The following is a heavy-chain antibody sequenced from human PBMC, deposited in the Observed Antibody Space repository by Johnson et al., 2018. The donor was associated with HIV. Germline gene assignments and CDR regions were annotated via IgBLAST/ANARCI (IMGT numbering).Heavy chain of an antibody. CDR2: ISYDGSNK. V-gene: IGHV3-30-3*01. Sequence: QVQLVESGGGVVQPGRSLRLSCAASGFSFSTYAMHWVRQAPGKGLEWVALISYDGSNKYYADSVKGRFTISRDNSKNTLYLQMNSLRAEDTAMYYCARDSLAHDAFDIWGQGTMVTVSS. CDR1: GFSFSTYA. CDR3: ARDSLAHDAFDI. J-gene: IGHJ3*02.